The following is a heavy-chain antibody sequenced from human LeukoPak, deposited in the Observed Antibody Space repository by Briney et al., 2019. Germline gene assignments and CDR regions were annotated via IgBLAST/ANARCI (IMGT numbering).Heavy chain of an antibody. CDR3: ARGPHSGSYYSLLPY. CDR1: GFTFSSYA. Sequence: GGSLRLSCAASGFTFSSYAMHWVRQAPGKGLEWVAVISYDGSNKYYADSVKGRFTISRDNSKNTLYLQMNSLRAEDTAVYYCARGPHSGSYYSLLPYWGQGTLVTVSS. CDR2: ISYDGSNK. J-gene: IGHJ4*02. V-gene: IGHV3-30-3*01. D-gene: IGHD3-10*01.